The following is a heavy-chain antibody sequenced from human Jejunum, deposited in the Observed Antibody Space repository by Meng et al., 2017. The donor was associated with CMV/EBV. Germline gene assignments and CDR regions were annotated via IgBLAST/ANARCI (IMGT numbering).Heavy chain of an antibody. CDR2: IRYDGRNK. CDR3: AKDDCDITNCWQYYALDV. V-gene: IGHV3-30*02. Sequence: SNYGMHGVRRAPGKGLEWVAFIRYDGRNKFYADSVKGRFTISRDNSKNTLSMEMNSLRAEDTAVYYCAKDDCDITNCWQYYALDVWGQGTTVTVSS. D-gene: IGHD2-2*01. CDR1: SNYG. J-gene: IGHJ6*02.